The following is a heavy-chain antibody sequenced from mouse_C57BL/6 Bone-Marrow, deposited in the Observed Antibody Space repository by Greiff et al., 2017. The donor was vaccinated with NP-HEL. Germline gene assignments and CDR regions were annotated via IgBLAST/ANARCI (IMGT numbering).Heavy chain of an antibody. V-gene: IGHV5-9-1*02. J-gene: IGHJ1*03. D-gene: IGHD2-5*01. Sequence: EVHLVESGEGLVKPGGSLKLSCAASGFTFSSYAMSWVRQTPEKRLEWVAYISSGGDYIYYADTVKGRFTISRDNARNTLYLQMSSLKSEDTAMYYCTRDYSNFHWYFDVWGTGTTVTASS. CDR2: ISSGGDYI. CDR1: GFTFSSYA. CDR3: TRDYSNFHWYFDV.